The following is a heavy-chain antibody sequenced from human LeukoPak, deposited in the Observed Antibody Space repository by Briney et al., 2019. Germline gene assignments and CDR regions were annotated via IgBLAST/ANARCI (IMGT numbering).Heavy chain of an antibody. D-gene: IGHD4-17*01. Sequence: SETLSLTCTVSGGSLSGYYWSWIRQPPGKGLEWIGYIYYSGTTNYNPSLKSRLTISVDTSKNQFSLKMRSVTAADTAVYYCARQGMNTATFDYWGQGTLVTVSS. CDR1: GGSLSGYY. CDR2: IYYSGTT. J-gene: IGHJ4*02. CDR3: ARQGMNTATFDY. V-gene: IGHV4-59*08.